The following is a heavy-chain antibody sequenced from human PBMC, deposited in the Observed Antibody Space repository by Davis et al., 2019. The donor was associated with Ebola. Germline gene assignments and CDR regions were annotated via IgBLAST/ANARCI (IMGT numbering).Heavy chain of an antibody. CDR1: GFTFSSYW. CDR2: INSDGSST. Sequence: PGGSLRLSCAASGFTFSSYWMHWVRQAPGKGLVWVSRINSDGSSTSYADSVKGRFTISRDNAKNTLYLQMNSLRAEDTAVYYCARGGIVATIFYYYYGMDVWGQGTTVTVSS. V-gene: IGHV3-74*01. CDR3: ARGGIVATIFYYYYGMDV. D-gene: IGHD5-12*01. J-gene: IGHJ6*02.